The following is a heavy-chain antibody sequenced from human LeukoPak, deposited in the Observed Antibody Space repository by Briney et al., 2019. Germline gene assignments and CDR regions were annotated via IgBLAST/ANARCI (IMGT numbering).Heavy chain of an antibody. CDR3: ARDYGGHFDY. CDR1: GGSISSSTYY. CDR2: IYYDGSI. V-gene: IGHV4-39*02. D-gene: IGHD4-23*01. J-gene: IGHJ4*02. Sequence: TPSETLSLTCTVSGGSISSSTYYWGWIRQPPGKGLEWIGSIYYDGSIYYNSSLKSRITISAVTSKNQFSLKLTSVTAADTAVYYCARDYGGHFDYWGQGTLVTVSS.